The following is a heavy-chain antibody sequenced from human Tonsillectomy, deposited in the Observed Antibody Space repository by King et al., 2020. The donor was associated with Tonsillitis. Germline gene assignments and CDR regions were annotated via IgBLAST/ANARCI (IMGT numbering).Heavy chain of an antibody. D-gene: IGHD3-22*01. J-gene: IGHJ4*02. Sequence: VQLVESGGGLLQPGRSLRLSCAASGFTFGDYGMSWVRQAPGKGLEWVGFIRSKTYGGTTEYVASVKGRFTISRDDSESIAYLQMNSLQTEDTAVYYCTKYYYDSGGFSRYLDHWGQGTLVTVSS. V-gene: IGHV3-49*04. CDR3: TKYYYDSGGFSRYLDH. CDR2: IRSKTYGGTT. CDR1: GFTFGDYG.